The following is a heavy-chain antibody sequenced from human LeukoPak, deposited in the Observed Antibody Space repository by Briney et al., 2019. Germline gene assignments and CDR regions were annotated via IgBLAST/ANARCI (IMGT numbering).Heavy chain of an antibody. CDR1: GYTFTSYD. V-gene: IGHV1-8*03. D-gene: IGHD2-21*01. CDR3: ARESPSLSDVYGMDA. J-gene: IGHJ6*02. CDR2: MNPNSGNT. Sequence: ASVKVSCKASGYTFTSYDINWVRQATGQGLEWMGWMNPNSGNTGYVQKFQGRVTITRNTSISTAYMELSRLRSDDTAVYYCARESPSLSDVYGMDAWGQGTTVTVSS.